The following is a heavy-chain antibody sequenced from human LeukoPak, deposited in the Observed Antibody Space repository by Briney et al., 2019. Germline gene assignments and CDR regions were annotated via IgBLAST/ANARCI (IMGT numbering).Heavy chain of an antibody. CDR2: IYYSGST. CDR1: GGSISSSSYY. V-gene: IGHV4-61*01. CDR3: AREWREFDP. J-gene: IGHJ5*02. D-gene: IGHD5-12*01. Sequence: SETLSLTCTVSGGSISSSSYYWSWIRQPPGKGLEWIGYIYYSGSTNYNPSLKSRVTISVDTSKNQFSLKLSSVTAADTAVYYCAREWREFDPWGQGTLVTVSS.